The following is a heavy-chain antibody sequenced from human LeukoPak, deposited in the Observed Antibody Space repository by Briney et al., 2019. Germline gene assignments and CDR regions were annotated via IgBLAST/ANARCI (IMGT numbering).Heavy chain of an antibody. J-gene: IGHJ4*02. Sequence: GGSLRLSCAASGFTFSSYGMSWVRQAPGKGLEWVSAISGSGGSTYYADSVKGRFTISRDNSKNTLYLQMDSLRAEDTAVYYCAKDQHEYGVMAFWGQGTLVTVSS. V-gene: IGHV3-23*01. D-gene: IGHD3-16*01. CDR3: AKDQHEYGVMAF. CDR1: GFTFSSYG. CDR2: ISGSGGST.